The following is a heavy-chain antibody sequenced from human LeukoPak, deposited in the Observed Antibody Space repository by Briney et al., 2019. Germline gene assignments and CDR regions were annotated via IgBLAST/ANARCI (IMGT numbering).Heavy chain of an antibody. CDR2: IYSGGST. CDR1: GFTVSSNY. D-gene: IGHD5-18*01. J-gene: IGHJ4*02. CDR3: ARAFSAMVNYYFDY. Sequence: GGSLRLSCAASGFTVSSNYMSWVRQAPGKGLEWVSVIYSGGSTYYADSVKGRFTISRDNSKNTLYLQMNSLRAEDTAVYYCARAFSAMVNYYFDYWGQGTLVTVSS. V-gene: IGHV3-66*01.